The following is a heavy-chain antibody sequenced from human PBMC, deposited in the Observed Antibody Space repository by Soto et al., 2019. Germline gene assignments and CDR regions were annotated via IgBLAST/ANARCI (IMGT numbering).Heavy chain of an antibody. V-gene: IGHV3-23*01. CDR3: AKGRVHSSGWSPTNDAFDI. CDR1: GFTFSSYA. D-gene: IGHD6-19*01. Sequence: GGSLRLSCAASGFTFSSYAMSWVRQAPGKGLEWVSAISGSGGSTYYADSVKGRFTISRDNSKNTLYLQMNSLRAEDTAVYYCAKGRVHSSGWSPTNDAFDIWGQGTMVTVSS. CDR2: ISGSGGST. J-gene: IGHJ3*02.